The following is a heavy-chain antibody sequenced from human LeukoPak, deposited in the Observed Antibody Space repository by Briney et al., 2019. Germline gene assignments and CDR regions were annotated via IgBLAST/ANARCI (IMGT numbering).Heavy chain of an antibody. J-gene: IGHJ6*02. CDR2: ISSSGHRT. CDR3: AKERGSNSYYYGMDV. V-gene: IGHV3-23*01. Sequence: PGGSLRLSCAASGFTFSSSAMTWVRQAPGKGLEWVSVISSSGHRTYHADSVKGRYTISRDNSKNTLYLQMNSLRAEDTAVYYCAKERGSNSYYYGMDVWGRGTTVTVPS. CDR1: GFTFSSSA. D-gene: IGHD1-26*01.